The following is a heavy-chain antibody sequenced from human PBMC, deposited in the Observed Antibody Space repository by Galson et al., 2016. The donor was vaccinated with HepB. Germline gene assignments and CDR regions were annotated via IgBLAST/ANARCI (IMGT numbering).Heavy chain of an antibody. CDR1: GFTFSNFG. J-gene: IGHJ3*02. D-gene: IGHD1-14*01. V-gene: IGHV3-21*01. CDR3: AKAYGRLTTAFDI. Sequence: SLRLSCAASGFTFSNFGMNWVRQAPGKGLEWVSSISSTGSYTHYGDSLKGRFTISRDNAEKSLYLQMDSLRVEDTAVYYCAKAYGRLTTAFDIWGQGTMVTVFS. CDR2: ISSTGSYT.